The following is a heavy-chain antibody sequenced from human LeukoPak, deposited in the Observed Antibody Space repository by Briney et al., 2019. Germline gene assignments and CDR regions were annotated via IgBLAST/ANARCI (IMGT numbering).Heavy chain of an antibody. CDR2: IKQDASEK. V-gene: IGHV3-7*03. Sequence: PGGSLRLSCAASGFTFRSYEMNWVRQAPGKGLGWVANIKQDASEKYYVDSVKGRFTISRDNAKNLLYLQMNSLRVQDTALYYCARRGNCGSGTQEYWGQGTLVTVSS. J-gene: IGHJ4*02. D-gene: IGHD3-10*01. CDR3: ARRGNCGSGTQEY. CDR1: GFTFRSYE.